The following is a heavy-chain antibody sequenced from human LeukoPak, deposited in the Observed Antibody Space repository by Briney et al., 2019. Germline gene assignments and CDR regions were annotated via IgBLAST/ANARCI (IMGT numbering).Heavy chain of an antibody. J-gene: IGHJ6*03. CDR1: GFTFSSYS. CDR3: AKRVDTAMAGTERYYYMDV. V-gene: IGHV3-48*01. Sequence: TGGSLRLSCAASGFTFSSYSMNWVRQAPGKGLEWVSYISSSSSTIYYADSVKGRFTISRDNSKNTLYLQMNSLRAEDTAVYYCAKRVDTAMAGTERYYYMDVWGKGTTVTVSS. CDR2: ISSSSSTI. D-gene: IGHD5-18*01.